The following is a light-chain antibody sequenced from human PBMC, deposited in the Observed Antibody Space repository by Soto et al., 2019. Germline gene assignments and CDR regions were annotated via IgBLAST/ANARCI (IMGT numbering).Light chain of an antibody. CDR1: SSNTGSNA. CDR3: AAGDDSLSGRV. CDR2: SNK. V-gene: IGLV1-44*01. J-gene: IGLJ3*02. Sequence: QSVLTQPPSVSGTPGQRITISCSGSSSNTGSNAVNWFQQVPGSAPKLLIYSNKQRPSGVPDRFSGSKSGSSASLAISGLQSEDEADYYCAAGDDSLSGRVFGGGTKVTVL.